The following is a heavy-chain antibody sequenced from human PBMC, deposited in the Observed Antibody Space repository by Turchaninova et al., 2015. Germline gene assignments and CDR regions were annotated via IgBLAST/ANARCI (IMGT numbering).Heavy chain of an antibody. CDR3: ARLRHGYHDILTGYQGHYFDE. V-gene: IGHV4-31*03. Sequence: LCIICTVSGGSSGSCAYYWTWIRQHQGKGLEWIGDTAYVGTAYYNPSLKSRVEISIDASKSQVSLKLNSATAADTAVYYCARLRHGYHDILTGYQGHYFDEWGQGTLVTVSS. D-gene: IGHD3-9*01. J-gene: IGHJ4*02. CDR2: TAYVGTA. CDR1: GGSSGSCAYY.